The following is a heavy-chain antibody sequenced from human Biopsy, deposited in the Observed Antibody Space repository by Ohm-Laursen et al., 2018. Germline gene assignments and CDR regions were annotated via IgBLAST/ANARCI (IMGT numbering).Heavy chain of an antibody. D-gene: IGHD1-26*01. CDR1: GGTFGSND. V-gene: IGHV1-69*01. CDR2: IIPMFGTA. CDR3: ARGPHSGSHSCFDY. J-gene: IGHJ4*02. Sequence: SSVKVSCKTSGGTFGSNDISWVRQAPGQGLEWMGGIIPMFGTANYAQMFQGRVTISADESTSTSYMELSSLTTEDTATYYCARGPHSGSHSCFDYWGRGTLVTVSS.